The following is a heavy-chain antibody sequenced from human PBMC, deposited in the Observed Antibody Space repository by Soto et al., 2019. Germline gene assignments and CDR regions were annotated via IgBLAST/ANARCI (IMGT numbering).Heavy chain of an antibody. CDR2: FRGNSHSA. CDR1: GFTCSTYA. J-gene: IGHJ4*02. Sequence: EVQLLASGGGLVQPRGSLRLSCAASGFTCSTYARNWVRQTPGKELEWVAGFRGNSHSAYYADSVQGRFTISRDNSKNTVYLQINSLRLEDSATYYCSGHYDGSGSYPQCCGQGSRVTVAS. D-gene: IGHD3-10*01. V-gene: IGHV3-23*01. CDR3: SGHYDGSGSYPQC.